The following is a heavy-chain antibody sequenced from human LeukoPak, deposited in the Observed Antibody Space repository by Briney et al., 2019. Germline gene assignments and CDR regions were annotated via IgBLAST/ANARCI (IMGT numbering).Heavy chain of an antibody. D-gene: IGHD1-26*01. J-gene: IGHJ4*02. CDR2: IHHSGST. V-gene: IGHV4-38-2*02. CDR1: DYSITSGYY. CDR3: ARRSGSYKVADCFDY. Sequence: SETLSLTCTVSDYSITSGYYWDWIWQPPGKGLEWIGSIHHSGSTDYNPSLKSRVIISVDTSKNQFSLNMRSVTAADTALYYCARRSGSYKVADCFDYWGQGTQVTVSS.